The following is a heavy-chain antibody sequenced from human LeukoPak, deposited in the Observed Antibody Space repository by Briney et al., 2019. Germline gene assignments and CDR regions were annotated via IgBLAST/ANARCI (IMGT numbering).Heavy chain of an antibody. V-gene: IGHV3-53*01. CDR1: GFTFDDYA. CDR3: ARATYSSSWSYYYMDV. D-gene: IGHD6-13*01. Sequence: GGSLRLSCAASGFTFDDYAMHWVRQAPGKGLEWVSVIYSGGSTYYADSVKGRFTISRDNSKNTLYLQMNSLRAEDTVVYYCARATYSSSWSYYYMDVWGKGTTVTVSS. CDR2: IYSGGST. J-gene: IGHJ6*03.